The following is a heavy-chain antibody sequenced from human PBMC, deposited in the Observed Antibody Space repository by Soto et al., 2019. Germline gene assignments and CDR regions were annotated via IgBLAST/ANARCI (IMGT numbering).Heavy chain of an antibody. Sequence: GGSLRLSCAASGFTFSSYSMNWVRQAPGKGLEWVSSISCSTSYIYYADSVKGRFTISRDNAKNSLYLQMSSLRAEDTAVYYCVRSLDYYGSGSYYFDYWGQGALVTVSS. D-gene: IGHD3-10*01. J-gene: IGHJ4*02. CDR3: VRSLDYYGSGSYYFDY. CDR2: ISCSTSYI. CDR1: GFTFSSYS. V-gene: IGHV3-21*01.